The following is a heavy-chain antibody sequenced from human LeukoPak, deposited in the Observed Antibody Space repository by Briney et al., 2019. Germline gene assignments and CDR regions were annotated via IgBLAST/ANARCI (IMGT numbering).Heavy chain of an antibody. Sequence: PGGSLRLSCAASGFTFSSYAMSWGSQAPGKGLEWVSSIGGSGGSTYYADSVKGRSTISRDTSKNTLYLQMNSLRAEDTAVYYCAKYRGFGDSYDSWGQGTLVTVSS. CDR1: GFTFSSYA. CDR3: AKYRGFGDSYDS. CDR2: IGGSGGST. D-gene: IGHD3-10*01. V-gene: IGHV3-23*01. J-gene: IGHJ4*02.